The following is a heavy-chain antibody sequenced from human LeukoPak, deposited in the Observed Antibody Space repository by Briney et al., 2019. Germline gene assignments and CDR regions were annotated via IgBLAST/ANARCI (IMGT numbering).Heavy chain of an antibody. CDR2: IKGSGGST. J-gene: IGHJ4*02. V-gene: IGHV3-23*01. CDR1: GFTFSSHG. CDR3: AKNLLGPFDY. D-gene: IGHD3-10*01. Sequence: GGSLRLSCAASGFTFSSHGMSWVRQAPGKGLEWVSGIKGSGGSTYYGDSVEGRFTISRDNSKNTLYLLMNSLRAEDTAVYYCAKNLLGPFDYWGQGTLVTVSS.